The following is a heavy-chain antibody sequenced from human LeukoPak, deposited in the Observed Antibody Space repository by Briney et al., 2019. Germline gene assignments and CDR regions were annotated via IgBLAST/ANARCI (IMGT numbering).Heavy chain of an antibody. CDR2: FDPEDGET. CDR1: GYTLTELS. CDR3: ATGLRYFDWPDY. J-gene: IGHJ4*02. Sequence: GASVKVSCRVSGYTLTELSMHWVRQAPGKGLEWMGGFDPEDGETIYAQKFQGRVTMTEDTSTDTAYMELSSLRSEDAAVYYCATGLRYFDWPDYWGQGTLVTVSS. V-gene: IGHV1-24*01. D-gene: IGHD3-9*01.